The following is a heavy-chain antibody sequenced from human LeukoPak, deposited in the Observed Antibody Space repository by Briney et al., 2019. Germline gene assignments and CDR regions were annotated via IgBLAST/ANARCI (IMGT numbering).Heavy chain of an antibody. V-gene: IGHV4-38-2*02. J-gene: IGHJ4*02. CDR3: ARVGLLGVTTPLPFDY. CDR2: IYHSGST. CDR1: GYSISSGYY. Sequence: SETLSLTCTVSGYSISSGYYWGWIRQPPGKGLEWIGSIYHSGSTYYNPSLKSRVTISVDTSKNQFSLKLSSVTAADTAVYYCARVGLLGVTTPLPFDYWGQGTLVTVSS. D-gene: IGHD4-17*01.